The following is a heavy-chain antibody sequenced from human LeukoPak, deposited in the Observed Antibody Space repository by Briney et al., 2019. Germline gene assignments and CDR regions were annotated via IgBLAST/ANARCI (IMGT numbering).Heavy chain of an antibody. Sequence: SGGSLRLSCAASGSTFSSFGMSWVRQAPGKGREWVSAISGRGGSTYYADSVKGRFTISRDNSKNTLYLQMNSLRAEDTAVYYCARDLGPAGYDFWSGTLYYYYYMDVWGKGTTVTVSS. CDR1: GSTFSSFG. J-gene: IGHJ6*03. CDR2: ISGRGGST. V-gene: IGHV3-23*01. CDR3: ARDLGPAGYDFWSGTLYYYYYMDV. D-gene: IGHD3-3*01.